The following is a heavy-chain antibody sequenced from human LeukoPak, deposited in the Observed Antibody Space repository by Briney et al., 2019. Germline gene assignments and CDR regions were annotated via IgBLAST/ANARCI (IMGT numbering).Heavy chain of an antibody. CDR3: AKGGNYGVGFGP. V-gene: IGHV4-59*01. D-gene: IGHD4-11*01. CDR1: GGSISSYY. CDR2: IYYSGST. Sequence: SETLSLTCTASGGSISSYYWSWIRQPPGKGLEWIGYIYYSGSTNYNPSLKSRVTTSVDTSRNQVFLRLSSVTAADTAVYYCAKGGNYGVGFGPWGQGTLVTVSS. J-gene: IGHJ5*02.